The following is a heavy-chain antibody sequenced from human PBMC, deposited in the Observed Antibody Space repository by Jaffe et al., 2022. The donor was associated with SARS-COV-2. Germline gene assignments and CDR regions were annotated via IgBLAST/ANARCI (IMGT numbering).Heavy chain of an antibody. D-gene: IGHD2-21*01. J-gene: IGHJ6*03. V-gene: IGHV3-53*02. CDR3: ARGTREVGISNYYYYYMDV. Sequence: EVQLVETGGGLIQPGGSLRLSCAASGFTVSSNYMSWVRQAPGKGLEWVSVIYSGGSTYYADSVKGRFTISRDNSKNTLYLQMNSLRAEDTAVYYCARGTREVGISNYYYYYMDVWGKGTTVTVSS. CDR2: IYSGGST. CDR1: GFTVSSNY.